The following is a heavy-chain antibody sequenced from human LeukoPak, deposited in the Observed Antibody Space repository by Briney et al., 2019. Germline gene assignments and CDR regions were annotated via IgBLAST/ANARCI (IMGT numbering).Heavy chain of an antibody. V-gene: IGHV3-15*01. CDR1: GFTFSKAW. CDR3: TAVATPAMSSGGK. CDR2: MKSKTDRGTT. Sequence: GGSLRLSCAASGFTFSKAWMSWVRQAPGKGVEWVGRMKSKTDRGTTDYGAPVKGRCTSSGDDSKNTLYLKMNSLKTEDTAVYYCTAVATPAMSSGGKWGQGTLVTVSS. J-gene: IGHJ4*02. D-gene: IGHD2-15*01.